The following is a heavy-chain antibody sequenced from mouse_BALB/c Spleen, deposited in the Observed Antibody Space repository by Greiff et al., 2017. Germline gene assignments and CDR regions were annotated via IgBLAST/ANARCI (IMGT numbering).Heavy chain of an antibody. J-gene: IGHJ4*01. D-gene: IGHD1-1*01. CDR2: INPSTGYT. CDR3: ARGPLRGAMDY. CDR1: GYNFTSYW. V-gene: IGHV1-7*01. Sequence: QVHVKQSGAELAKPGASVKMSCKASGYNFTSYWMHWVKQRPGQGLEWIGYINPSTGYTEYNQKFKDKATLTADTSSSTAYMQLSSLTSEDSAVYYGARGPLRGAMDYWGQGTSVTVSS.